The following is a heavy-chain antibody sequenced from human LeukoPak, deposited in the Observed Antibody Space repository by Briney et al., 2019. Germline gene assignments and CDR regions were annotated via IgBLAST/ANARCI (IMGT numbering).Heavy chain of an antibody. CDR3: AKNSGSYSFYYFDY. D-gene: IGHD1-26*01. J-gene: IGHJ4*02. CDR2: VTGSGGST. V-gene: IGHV3-23*01. Sequence: GGSLRLSCAASKFSFSSYAMSWVRQAPGKGLEWVSTVTGSGGSTYYADSVQGRFTISRDNSKNTLYLQMNSLRTEDTAVYYCAKNSGSYSFYYFDYWGQGTLVTVSS. CDR1: KFSFSSYA.